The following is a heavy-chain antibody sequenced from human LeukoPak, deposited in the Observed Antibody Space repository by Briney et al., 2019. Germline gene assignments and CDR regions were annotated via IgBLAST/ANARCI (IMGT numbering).Heavy chain of an antibody. V-gene: IGHV3-30*18. CDR2: ISYDGSNK. Sequence: GGSLRLSCEGSAFIFSGHWMNWVRQAPGKGLEWVAVISYDGSNKYYADSVKGRFTISRDNSKNTLYLQMNSLRAEDTAVYYCAKDLDYGMDVWGQGTTVTVSS. CDR3: AKDLDYGMDV. J-gene: IGHJ6*02. CDR1: AFIFSGHW.